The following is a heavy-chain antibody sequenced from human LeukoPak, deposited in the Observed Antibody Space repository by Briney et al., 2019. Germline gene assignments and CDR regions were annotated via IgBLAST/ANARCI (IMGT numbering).Heavy chain of an antibody. CDR2: IKQDGSEK. J-gene: IGHJ4*02. V-gene: IGHV3-7*01. CDR1: GFTFSSYW. Sequence: PGGSLRLSCVASGFTFSSYWMTWVRQAPGKGLEWVANIKQDGSEKYYVDSVKGRFTISRDNAKNSLYLQMNSLRAEDTAVYYCAKRGQLGYWGQGTLVTVSS. D-gene: IGHD3-16*01. CDR3: AKRGQLGY.